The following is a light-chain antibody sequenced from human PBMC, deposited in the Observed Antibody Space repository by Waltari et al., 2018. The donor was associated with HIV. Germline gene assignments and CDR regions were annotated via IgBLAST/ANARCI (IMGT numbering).Light chain of an antibody. CDR3: AAWDDRLRGV. CDR1: SSKMESNY. J-gene: IGLJ2*01. V-gene: IGLV1-47*01. Sequence: QSVLTQPPQASGTPGQRVTISGSGSSSKMESNYVNWYQQLPGTAPKLLIYRNNQRPSGVPDRFSGSKSGTSASLAISALRSEDEAEYYCAAWDDRLRGVFGGGTKLTVL. CDR2: RNN.